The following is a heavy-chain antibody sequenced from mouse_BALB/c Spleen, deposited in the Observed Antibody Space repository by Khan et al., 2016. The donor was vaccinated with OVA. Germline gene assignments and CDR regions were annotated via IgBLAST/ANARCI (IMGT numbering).Heavy chain of an antibody. CDR2: IFPGTGTT. CDR1: GYTFTSYW. J-gene: IGHJ3*01. CDR3: ARGYFGNYEFVY. D-gene: IGHD2-1*01. V-gene: IGHV1S132*01. Sequence: QVQLQQSGAEVVKPGASVKLSCKTTGYTFTSYWIQWIEQRPGQGLGWIGQIFPGTGTTYYNENFKGKATLTVDTSSKTAYMQLSSLTSEDSAVYCCARGYFGNYEFVYWGQGTLVTVSP.